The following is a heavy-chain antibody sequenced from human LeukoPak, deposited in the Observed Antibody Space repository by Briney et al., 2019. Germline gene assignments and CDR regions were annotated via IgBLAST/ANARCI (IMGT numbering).Heavy chain of an antibody. CDR3: TKVIRDYDMAFDY. Sequence: PGRSLRLSCATSGFTFSNYAMSWVRQAPGKGLEWVSSIGGNDGKTYYRDSVKGRFTISRDNSENTLYLQVNSLRAEDTAVYHCTKVIRDYDMAFDYWGQGTLVTVSS. V-gene: IGHV3-23*01. CDR1: GFTFSNYA. CDR2: IGGNDGKT. D-gene: IGHD3-9*01. J-gene: IGHJ4*02.